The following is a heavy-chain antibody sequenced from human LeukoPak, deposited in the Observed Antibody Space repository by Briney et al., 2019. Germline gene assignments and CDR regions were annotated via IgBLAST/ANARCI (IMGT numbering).Heavy chain of an antibody. V-gene: IGHV4-30-2*01. CDR2: IYHSGST. J-gene: IGHJ4*02. Sequence: SQTLSLTCAVSGGSISSGGYSWSWIRQPPGKGLEWIGYIYHSGSTYYNPSLKSRVTISADRSKNQFSLKLSSVTAADTAVYYCARGGGGDYYDSSGYYYFDYWGQGTLVTVSS. CDR1: GGSISSGGYS. D-gene: IGHD3-22*01. CDR3: ARGGGGDYYDSSGYYYFDY.